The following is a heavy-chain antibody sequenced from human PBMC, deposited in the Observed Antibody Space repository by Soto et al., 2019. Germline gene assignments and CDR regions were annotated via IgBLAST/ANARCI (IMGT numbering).Heavy chain of an antibody. J-gene: IGHJ6*03. D-gene: IGHD2-2*01. Sequence: GASVKVSCKASGYTFTSYGISCVRQAPGQGLEWMGWISAYNGNTNYAQKLQGRVTMTTDTSTSTAYMELRSLRSDDTAVYYCARAPADIFDYYMDVWGKGTTVTVSS. CDR3: ARAPADIFDYYMDV. CDR2: ISAYNGNT. V-gene: IGHV1-18*01. CDR1: GYTFTSYG.